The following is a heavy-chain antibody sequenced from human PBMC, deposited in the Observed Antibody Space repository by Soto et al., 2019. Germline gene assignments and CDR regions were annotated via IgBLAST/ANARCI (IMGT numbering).Heavy chain of an antibody. D-gene: IGHD2-2*01. J-gene: IGHJ5*02. CDR3: ARDIVVVPAAMPAYNWFDP. V-gene: IGHV4-59*12. CDR1: GGSIRITY. Sequence: LSLTYTVSGGSIRITYWNLIRHPTGKRLEWIGYIYYSGSTYYNPSLKSRVTISVDTSKNQFSLKLSSVTAADTAVYYCARDIVVVPAAMPAYNWFDPWGQGTLVTVSS. CDR2: IYYSGST.